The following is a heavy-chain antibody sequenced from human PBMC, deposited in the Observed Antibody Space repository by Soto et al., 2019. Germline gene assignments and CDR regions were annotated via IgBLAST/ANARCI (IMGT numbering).Heavy chain of an antibody. CDR1: GVTISTYY. CDR2: NYHSGTT. Sequence: SETLSPTCAVSGVTISTYYWSWIRQPPGKGLEWIGYNYHSGTTNYNPSLKSRVTISVDTSKNQFSLRLTSVTAADTAIYYCVREAYIGYGHAIDHWGQGILVTVS. V-gene: IGHV4-59*01. CDR3: VREAYIGYGHAIDH. J-gene: IGHJ4*02. D-gene: IGHD5-12*01.